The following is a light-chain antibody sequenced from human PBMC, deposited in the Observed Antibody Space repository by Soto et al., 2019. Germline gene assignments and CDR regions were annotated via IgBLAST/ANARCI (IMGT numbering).Light chain of an antibody. J-gene: IGKJ3*01. CDR1: QSVSNNY. Sequence: EIVLKQSAGTLSLSPGERATLSCRASQSVSNNYLAWYQQKPGQAPRLLIYGASNRATGVPARFSASGSGTDFTLTISRLEPEDFGVYYCQQYGDSPLTSGPGTKVDIK. CDR3: QQYGDSPLT. V-gene: IGKV3-20*01. CDR2: GAS.